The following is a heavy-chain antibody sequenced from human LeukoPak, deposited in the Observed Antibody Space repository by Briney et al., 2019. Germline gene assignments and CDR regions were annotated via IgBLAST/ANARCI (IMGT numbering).Heavy chain of an antibody. J-gene: IGHJ2*01. V-gene: IGHV3-23*01. Sequence: GGSLRLSCAASGFTFSSYAMSWVRQAPGKGLEWVSAIRGSGGTTWYADSVKGRFTISRDNSKNTLYLQMNSLRAEDTAVYYCAKGGGDYPHWYFDLWGRGTLVTVSS. CDR1: GFTFSSYA. CDR3: AKGGGDYPHWYFDL. D-gene: IGHD4-17*01. CDR2: IRGSGGTT.